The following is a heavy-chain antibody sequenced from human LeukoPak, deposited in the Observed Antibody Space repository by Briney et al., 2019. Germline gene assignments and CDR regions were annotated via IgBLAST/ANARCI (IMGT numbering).Heavy chain of an antibody. CDR3: ARGPSITLIRGGQWYYYMDV. J-gene: IGHJ6*03. V-gene: IGHV1-46*01. CDR2: INPSAGST. Sequence: ASVKVSCKASGYTFTGYYLHWVRQAPGQGLEWMGLINPSAGSTNYAQKFQGRVTMTRDTSTSTIYMELSSLRSEDTAVYYCARGPSITLIRGGQWYYYMDVWGKGTTVTISS. CDR1: GYTFTGYY. D-gene: IGHD3-10*01.